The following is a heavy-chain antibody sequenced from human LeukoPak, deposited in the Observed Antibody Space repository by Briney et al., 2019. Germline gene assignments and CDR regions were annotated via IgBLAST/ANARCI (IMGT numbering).Heavy chain of an antibody. CDR3: AKDKEGLSANIVVVPAAKGRFDY. J-gene: IGHJ4*02. Sequence: GGSLRLSCEASGFTFSSYAMSWVRQAPGKGLEWVSGISGNSGSTYYADSVKGRFTISRDNSKNTLYLQMNSLRAEDTAVYYCAKDKEGLSANIVVVPAAKGRFDYWGQGTLVTVSS. CDR2: ISGNSGST. D-gene: IGHD2-2*01. V-gene: IGHV3-23*01. CDR1: GFTFSSYA.